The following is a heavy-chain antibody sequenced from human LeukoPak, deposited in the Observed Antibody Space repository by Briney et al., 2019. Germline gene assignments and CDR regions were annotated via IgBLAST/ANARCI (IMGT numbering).Heavy chain of an antibody. D-gene: IGHD5-18*01. CDR3: ARVEQLWSLFDY. CDR2: ISSSSSYT. Sequence: GGSLRLCCAASGFTFSDYYMSWIRQAPGKGLEWVSYISSSSSYTNYAESVKGRFTISRDNAKNSLYLQMNSLRAEDTAVYYCARVEQLWSLFDYWGQGTLVTVSS. CDR1: GFTFSDYY. J-gene: IGHJ4*02. V-gene: IGHV3-11*06.